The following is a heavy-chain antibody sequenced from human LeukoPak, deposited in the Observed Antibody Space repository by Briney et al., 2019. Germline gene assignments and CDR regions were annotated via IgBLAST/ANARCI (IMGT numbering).Heavy chain of an antibody. CDR2: INSDGSST. D-gene: IGHD6-13*01. CDR1: GFTFSSYW. CDR3: AKDPYSSSWYFWFDP. Sequence: PGGSLRLSCAASGFTFSSYWMHWVRQAPGKGLVWVSRINSDGSSTSYADSVKGRFTISRDNSKNTLYLQMNSLRAEDTAVYYCAKDPYSSSWYFWFDPWGQGTLVTVSS. V-gene: IGHV3-74*01. J-gene: IGHJ5*02.